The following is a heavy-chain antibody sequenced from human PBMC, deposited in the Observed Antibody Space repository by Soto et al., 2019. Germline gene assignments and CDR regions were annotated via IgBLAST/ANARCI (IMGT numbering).Heavy chain of an antibody. V-gene: IGHV3-53*01. CDR1: GITATNAH. D-gene: IGHD4-17*01. J-gene: IGHJ4*02. CDR3: ARDWNGDKYFDF. CDR2: IYSDDNT. Sequence: DVQLVKSGGGLIQPGGSRRLSCEASGITATNAHMSWARQAPGKGLGWASVIYSDDNTYYADSVKGRFTISRDTSKNTVYLQMNSLRAEDTAVYYCARDWNGDKYFDFWDQGSLVTVSS.